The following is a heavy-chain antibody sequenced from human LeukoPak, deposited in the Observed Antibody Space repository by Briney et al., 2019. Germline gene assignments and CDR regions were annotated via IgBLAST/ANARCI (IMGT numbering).Heavy chain of an antibody. Sequence: GGSLRLSCVASGFTFSSYTMNWVRQAPGKGLEWVSSISSSGGSIYYADSVKGRFTISRDNAKNSMYMQMNSLRAEDTAVYYCARRSGDDTFDIWGQGTMVTVSS. J-gene: IGHJ3*02. CDR1: GFTFSSYT. V-gene: IGHV3-21*01. D-gene: IGHD1-26*01. CDR3: ARRSGDDTFDI. CDR2: ISSSGGSI.